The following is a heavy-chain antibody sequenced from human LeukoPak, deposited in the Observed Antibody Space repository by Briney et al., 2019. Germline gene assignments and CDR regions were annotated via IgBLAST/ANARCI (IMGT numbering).Heavy chain of an antibody. CDR3: ARDGGSAWFLDY. D-gene: IGHD6-19*01. Sequence: SETLSLTCAVYGGSFSGYYWTWIRQPPGKGLEWIGEIIDTGSTKYNSSLKSRVTISVDTSKNQFSLSLDSVTAADTAVYYCARDGGSAWFLDYWGQGTLVTVSS. J-gene: IGHJ4*02. CDR1: GGSFSGYY. V-gene: IGHV4-34*12. CDR2: IIDTGST.